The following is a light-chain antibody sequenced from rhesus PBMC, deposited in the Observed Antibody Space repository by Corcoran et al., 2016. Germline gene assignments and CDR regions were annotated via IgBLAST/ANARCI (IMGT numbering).Light chain of an antibody. Sequence: DIQMTQSPSSLSASVGDRVTITCRVSQGITNDLAWYQQKPGETPKLLLYEASSLKSGIPSRFSGSGSGTDFTLTISSLQSEDFATYYCQHYYSTPYSFGQGTKVEIK. CDR3: QHYYSTPYS. CDR2: EAS. CDR1: QGITND. V-gene: IGKV1S17*01. J-gene: IGKJ2*01.